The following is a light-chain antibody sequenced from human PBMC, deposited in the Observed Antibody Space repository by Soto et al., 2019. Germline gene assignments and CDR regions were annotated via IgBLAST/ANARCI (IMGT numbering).Light chain of an antibody. CDR1: SSDVGAYDY. Sequence: QSALTQPASVSGSPGQSITISCTGTSSDVGAYDYVSWYQQHPDKAPKLMIYEVSNRPSGVSNRFSGSKSVNTATLTISGLQAEDEDDYYCSSYTSISTRVFGTGTKLTVL. V-gene: IGLV2-14*03. CDR3: SSYTSISTRV. CDR2: EVS. J-gene: IGLJ1*01.